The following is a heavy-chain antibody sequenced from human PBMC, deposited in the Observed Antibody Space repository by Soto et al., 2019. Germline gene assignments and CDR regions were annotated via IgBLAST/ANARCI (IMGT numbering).Heavy chain of an antibody. V-gene: IGHV1-69*01. CDR3: ARRARLLERVAGTGNWFDP. Sequence: QVQLVQSGAEVKKPGSSVKVSCTASGGTFSSYAISWVRQAPGQGLEWMGGIIPIFGTANYAHKFQGKVTITADESPSTAYKDVSSLRSEDTAVYYCARRARLLERVAGTGNWFDPWGQGTLVTVSS. J-gene: IGHJ5*02. D-gene: IGHD6-19*01. CDR1: GGTFSSYA. CDR2: IIPIFGTA.